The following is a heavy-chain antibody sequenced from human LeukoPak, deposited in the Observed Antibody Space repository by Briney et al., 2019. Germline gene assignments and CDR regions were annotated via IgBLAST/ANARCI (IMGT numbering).Heavy chain of an antibody. CDR1: GYTFTSYG. V-gene: IGHV1-18*01. CDR3: ARHGSGSYYNLPTDC. CDR2: ISAYNGNT. J-gene: IGHJ4*02. Sequence: ASVKVSCKASGYTFTSYGISWVRQAPGQGLEWMGWISAYNGNTNYAQKLQGRVTMTTDTSTSTAYMEMRSLRSDDTAMYYCARHGSGSYYNLPTDCWGQGTLVTVSS. D-gene: IGHD3-10*01.